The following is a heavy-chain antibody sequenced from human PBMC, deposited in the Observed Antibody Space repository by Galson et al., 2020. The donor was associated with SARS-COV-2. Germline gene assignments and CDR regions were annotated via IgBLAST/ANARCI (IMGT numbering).Heavy chain of an antibody. D-gene: IGHD3-10*01. V-gene: IGHV1-2*02. Sequence: ASVKVSCKASGYTFIDYYIYWVRQAPGQGLEWVGWINPDTGATNFAQKLQGRVTMTRDASISTTYMELSSLTSDDTAVYYCAKFYGSSGDDRFEVWGQGTLVVVSS. CDR1: GYTFIDYY. CDR3: AKFYGSSGDDRFEV. CDR2: INPDTGAT. J-gene: IGHJ3*01.